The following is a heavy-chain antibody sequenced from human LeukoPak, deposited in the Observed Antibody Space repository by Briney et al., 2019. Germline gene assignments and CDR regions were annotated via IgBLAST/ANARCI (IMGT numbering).Heavy chain of an antibody. Sequence: GSLRLFCSGSGFTFSSFAMSWVRPAPGKGLGLVSAISGSGGSTYYADSVKGRFTISRDNSKNTLYLQMNSLRAEDTAVYYCAKLGRPLQNREFDYWGQGTLVTVSS. D-gene: IGHD5-24*01. CDR3: AKLGRPLQNREFDY. CDR1: GFTFSSFA. J-gene: IGHJ4*02. V-gene: IGHV3-23*01. CDR2: ISGSGGST.